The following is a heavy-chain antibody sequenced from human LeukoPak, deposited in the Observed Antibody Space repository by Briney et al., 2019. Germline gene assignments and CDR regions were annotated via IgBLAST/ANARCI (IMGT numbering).Heavy chain of an antibody. V-gene: IGHV3-9*01. CDR3: AKDFRYIWNDAAGLFDY. D-gene: IGHD1-20*01. J-gene: IGHJ4*02. Sequence: PGGSLRLSCAASGFTFDDYAMHWVRQAPGKGLEWVSGISWNSGSIGYADSVKGRFTISRDNAKNSLYLQMNSLRAEDTALYYCAKDFRYIWNDAAGLFDYWGQGTLVTVSS. CDR2: ISWNSGSI. CDR1: GFTFDDYA.